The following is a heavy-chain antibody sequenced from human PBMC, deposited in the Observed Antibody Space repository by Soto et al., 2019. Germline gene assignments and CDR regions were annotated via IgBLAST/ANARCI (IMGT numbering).Heavy chain of an antibody. CDR3: ARVDYSNYVFAFDN. J-gene: IGHJ4*02. Sequence: SETLSLTCTVSGGSISSYYWSWIRQPPGKGLEWIGYIYYSGSTNYNPSLKSRVTISVDTSKNQFSLKLSSVTAADTAVYYCARVDYSNYVFAFDNWGQGTLVTVSS. D-gene: IGHD4-4*01. CDR2: IYYSGST. CDR1: GGSISSYY. V-gene: IGHV4-59*01.